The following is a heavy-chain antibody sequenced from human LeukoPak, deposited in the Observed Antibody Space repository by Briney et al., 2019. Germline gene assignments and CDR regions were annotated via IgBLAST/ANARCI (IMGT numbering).Heavy chain of an antibody. Sequence: PGGSLRLSCAASGFTFSSYWMSWVRQAPGKGLEWVANIKQDGSEKYYVGSVKGRFTISRDNAKNSLYLQMNSLRAEDTAVYYCARDGYYDFWSGSHDYWGQGTLVTVSS. CDR2: IKQDGSEK. D-gene: IGHD3-3*01. J-gene: IGHJ4*02. CDR1: GFTFSSYW. V-gene: IGHV3-7*01. CDR3: ARDGYYDFWSGSHDY.